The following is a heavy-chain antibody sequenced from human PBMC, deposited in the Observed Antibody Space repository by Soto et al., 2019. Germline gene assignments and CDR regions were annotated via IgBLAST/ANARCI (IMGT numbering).Heavy chain of an antibody. Sequence: SETLSLTCTVSGGSISSYYWSWIRQPPGKGLEWIGYIYYSGSTNYNPSLENRVTMSADASKNQFSLKVSSVTAADTAVYYCARGVGSAAENYWGQGTLVTVSS. J-gene: IGHJ4*02. D-gene: IGHD6-13*01. CDR1: GGSISSYY. CDR3: ARGVGSAAENY. V-gene: IGHV4-59*01. CDR2: IYYSGST.